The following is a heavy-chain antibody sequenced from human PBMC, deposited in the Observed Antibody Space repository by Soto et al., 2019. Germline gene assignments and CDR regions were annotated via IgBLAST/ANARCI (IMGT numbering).Heavy chain of an antibody. J-gene: IGHJ4*02. D-gene: IGHD6-19*01. CDR1: GGSISSSNW. Sequence: QVQLQESGPGLVKPSGTLSLTCAVSGGSISSSNWWSWVGQPPGKGLEWIGEIYHSGSTNYNPSLKSRVPISVDTSKTQCSLKLRSVTAADTAVYYCARFDLGHGWEFDYWGQGTLVTVSS. CDR2: IYHSGST. CDR3: ARFDLGHGWEFDY. V-gene: IGHV4-4*02.